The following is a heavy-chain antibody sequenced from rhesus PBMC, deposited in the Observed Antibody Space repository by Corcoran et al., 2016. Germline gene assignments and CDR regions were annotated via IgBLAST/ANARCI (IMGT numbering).Heavy chain of an antibody. D-gene: IGHD4-23*01. CDR2: IYRSSTST. J-gene: IGHJ4*01. Sequence: QVQLQESGPGVVKPSETLSLTCAVSGGSICDRYWWSWVRQPPGKRLEWIGYIYRSSTSTNYTPSRKSRVTISKDTSKNQLSLKLSSVTAADTAVYYCARRLHTVTSYYWGQGVLVTVSS. V-gene: IGHV4S10*01. CDR3: ARRLHTVTSYY. CDR1: GGSICDRYW.